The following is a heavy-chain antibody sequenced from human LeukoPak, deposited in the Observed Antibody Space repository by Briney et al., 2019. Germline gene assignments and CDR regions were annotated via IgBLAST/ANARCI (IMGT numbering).Heavy chain of an antibody. D-gene: IGHD3-16*02. CDR1: GDSVSSNSAA. CDR3: ARAVLEDDYVWGSYRTAFDY. V-gene: IGHV6-1*01. Sequence: SQTLSLTCAISGDSVSSNSAAWNWIRQSPSRGLEWLGRTYYRSKWYNDYAVSVKSRITINPDTSKNQFSLQLNSVTPEDTAVYYCARAVLEDDYVWGSYRTAFDYWGQGTLVTVSS. J-gene: IGHJ4*02. CDR2: TYYRSKWYN.